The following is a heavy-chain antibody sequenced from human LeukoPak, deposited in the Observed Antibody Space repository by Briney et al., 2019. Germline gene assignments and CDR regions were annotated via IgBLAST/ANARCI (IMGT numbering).Heavy chain of an antibody. V-gene: IGHV4-4*02. Sequence: SETQSLTCAVSGGSISSSNWWSWVRPPPGKGLEWIGSTYYSGSTYYNPSLKSRVTISVDTSKNQFSLKLSSVTAADTAVYYCGRDKTKWDYWGQGTLVTVSS. J-gene: IGHJ4*02. CDR2: TYYSGST. D-gene: IGHD2-8*01. CDR1: GGSISSSNW. CDR3: GRDKTKWDY.